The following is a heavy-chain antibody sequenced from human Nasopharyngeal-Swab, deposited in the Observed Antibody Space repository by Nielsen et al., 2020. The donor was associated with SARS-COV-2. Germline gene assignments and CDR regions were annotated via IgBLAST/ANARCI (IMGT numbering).Heavy chain of an antibody. Sequence: VRQAPGKGLEWVSAISGSGGSTYYADSVKGRFTISRDNSKNTLYLQMNSLRAEDTAVYYCARARAAAGIYFDYWGQGTLVTVSS. J-gene: IGHJ4*02. CDR2: ISGSGGST. V-gene: IGHV3-23*01. D-gene: IGHD6-13*01. CDR3: ARARAAAGIYFDY.